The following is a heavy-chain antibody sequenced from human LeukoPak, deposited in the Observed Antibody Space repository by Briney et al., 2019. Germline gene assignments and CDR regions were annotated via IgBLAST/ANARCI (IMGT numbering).Heavy chain of an antibody. J-gene: IGHJ4*02. CDR1: GFTFSDYY. V-gene: IGHV3-53*01. Sequence: GGSLRLSCAASGFTFSDYYMSWVRQAPGKGLEWVSFIYSGGNTHNSDSVKGRFTISRDNSKNTLYLQMNSLRAEDTAVYYCAKDRKSGYDFWSGYLDYWGQGTLVTVSS. D-gene: IGHD3-3*01. CDR2: IYSGGNT. CDR3: AKDRKSGYDFWSGYLDY.